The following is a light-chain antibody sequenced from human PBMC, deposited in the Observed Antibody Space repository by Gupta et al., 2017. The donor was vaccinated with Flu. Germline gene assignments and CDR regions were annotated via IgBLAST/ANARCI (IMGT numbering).Light chain of an antibody. V-gene: IGKV1-5*03. Sequence: SPTTLSSSVGDSATISWRSSQSISTWSGYYQQKAGNATKLMNYKATSVESGVASWFSGGGSGTEFTLTVSRLQADDVASYYWQQDYSYWSFGQGTKVEIK. CDR1: QSISTW. CDR3: QQDYSYWS. CDR2: KAT. J-gene: IGKJ1*01.